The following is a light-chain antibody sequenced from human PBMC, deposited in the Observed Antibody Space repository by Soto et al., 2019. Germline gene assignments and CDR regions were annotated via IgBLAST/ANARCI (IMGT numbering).Light chain of an antibody. CDR3: QKYSSVPV. CDR1: QGIRNY. J-gene: IGKJ3*01. V-gene: IGKV1-27*01. CDR2: AAS. Sequence: DIPMTQSPTSLSASVGDRVTITCRASQGIRNYVAWYQQILGKAPKLLIYAASTLQSGVPSRFSGSGSGTDFTLTINGLQPEDVATYYCQKYSSVPVFGPGTKVEIK.